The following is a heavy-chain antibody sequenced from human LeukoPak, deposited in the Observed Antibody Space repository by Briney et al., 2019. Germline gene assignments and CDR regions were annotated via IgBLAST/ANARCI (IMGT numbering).Heavy chain of an antibody. CDR2: ISSSSSYI. V-gene: IGHV3-21*01. CDR3: ARAYYGSGSRNYYYYMDV. J-gene: IGHJ6*03. Sequence: GGSLRLSCAAPGFTFSSYSMNWVRQAPGKGLEWVSSISSSSSYIYYADSVKGRFTISRDNAKNSLYLQMNSLRAEDTAVYYCARAYYGSGSRNYYYYMDVWGKGTTVTVSS. D-gene: IGHD3-10*01. CDR1: GFTFSSYS.